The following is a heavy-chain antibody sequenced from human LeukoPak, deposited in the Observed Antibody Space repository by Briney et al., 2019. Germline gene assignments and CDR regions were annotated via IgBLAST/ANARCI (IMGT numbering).Heavy chain of an antibody. CDR3: ARPHGYYYYGMDV. CDR1: GFTFSSYS. J-gene: IGHJ6*02. V-gene: IGHV3-48*04. Sequence: GGSLRLSCAASGFTFSSYSMNWVRQAPGKGLEWVSYISSSSSTIYYADSVKGRFTISRDNAKNSLYLQMNSLRAEDTAVYYCARPHGYYYYGMDVWGQGTTVTVSS. CDR2: ISSSSSTI.